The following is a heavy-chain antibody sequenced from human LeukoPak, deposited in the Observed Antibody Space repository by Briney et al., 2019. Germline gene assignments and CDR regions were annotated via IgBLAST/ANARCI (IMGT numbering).Heavy chain of an antibody. Sequence: SETLSLTCTVSGGSISSGSYYWSWIRQPAGKGLEWIGRIYTSGSTNYNPSLKSRVTISVDTSKNQFSLKLSSVTAADTAVYYCAREWAGYYYDSSGYYYGLRSAGRAFDYWGQGTLVTVSS. CDR1: GGSISSGSYY. V-gene: IGHV4-61*02. CDR2: IYTSGST. CDR3: AREWAGYYYDSSGYYYGLRSAGRAFDY. D-gene: IGHD3-22*01. J-gene: IGHJ4*02.